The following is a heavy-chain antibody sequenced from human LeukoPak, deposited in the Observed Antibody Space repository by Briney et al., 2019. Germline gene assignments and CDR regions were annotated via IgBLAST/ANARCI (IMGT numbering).Heavy chain of an antibody. CDR3: ASAAAGGPDY. CDR2: IYYSGST. Sequence: SQTLSLMCTVSGPSVSSGGYYWGWLREHPGKGPEWIGYIYYSGSTYYSPSLKSRVTISVDTSKNQFSLKLSSVTAADTAVYYCASAAAGGPDYWGQGTLVTVSS. CDR1: GPSVSSGGYY. D-gene: IGHD6-13*01. V-gene: IGHV4-31*03. J-gene: IGHJ4*02.